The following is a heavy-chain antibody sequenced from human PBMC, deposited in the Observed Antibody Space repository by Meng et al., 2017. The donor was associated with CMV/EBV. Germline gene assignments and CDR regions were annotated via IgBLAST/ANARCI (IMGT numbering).Heavy chain of an antibody. Sequence: ASVKVSCKASGYTFTSYDINWVRQATGQGLEWMGWMNPNSGNTGYAQKFQGRITLTTDTSTSTAYMELRSLRSDDTAVYYCARGGDYGDFHDPFDYWGQGTLVTVSS. D-gene: IGHD4-17*01. CDR1: GYTFTSYD. CDR2: MNPNSGNT. V-gene: IGHV1-8*02. CDR3: ARGGDYGDFHDPFDY. J-gene: IGHJ4*02.